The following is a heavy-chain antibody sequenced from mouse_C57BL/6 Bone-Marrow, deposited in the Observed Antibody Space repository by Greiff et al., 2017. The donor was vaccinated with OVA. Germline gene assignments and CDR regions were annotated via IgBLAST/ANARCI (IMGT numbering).Heavy chain of an antibody. CDR2: IDPENGDT. CDR3: TPIYYDYDEGWD. CDR1: GFNIKDDY. V-gene: IGHV14-4*01. D-gene: IGHD2-4*01. Sequence: EVKLMESGAELVRPGASVKLSCTASGFNIKDDYMHWVKQRPEQGLEWIGWIDPENGDTEYASKFQGKATITADTSSNTAYLQLSSLTSEDTAVYYCTPIYYDYDEGWDWGQGTLVTVSA. J-gene: IGHJ3*01.